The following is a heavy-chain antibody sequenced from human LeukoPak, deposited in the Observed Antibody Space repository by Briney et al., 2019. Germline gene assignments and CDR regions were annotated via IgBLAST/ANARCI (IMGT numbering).Heavy chain of an antibody. CDR1: GFTFSSYS. CDR2: ISSSSSYI. D-gene: IGHD3-16*01. V-gene: IGHV3-21*01. CDR3: ARDGPGGHDAFDI. J-gene: IGHJ3*02. Sequence: GGSLRLSCAASGFTFSSYSMNWVRQAPGKGLEWVSSISSSSSYIYYADSVKGRFTISRDNAKNSLYLQMNSLRAEDTAVYYCARDGPGGHDAFDIWGQGTMVTVSS.